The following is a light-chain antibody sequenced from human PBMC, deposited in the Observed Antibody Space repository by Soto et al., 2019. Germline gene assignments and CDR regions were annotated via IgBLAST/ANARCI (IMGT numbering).Light chain of an antibody. CDR1: QSVGSTN. CDR2: DTS. J-gene: IGKJ3*01. V-gene: IGKV3D-20*01. Sequence: EIGLTQSPATLSLSPGERATLSCGASQSVGSTNLAWYQQKPGLAPRLLIYDTSSRATGIPDRFSGSGSGTDFTLTISRLEPEDFAVYHCQQYGSSPFTFGPGTKVDI. CDR3: QQYGSSPFT.